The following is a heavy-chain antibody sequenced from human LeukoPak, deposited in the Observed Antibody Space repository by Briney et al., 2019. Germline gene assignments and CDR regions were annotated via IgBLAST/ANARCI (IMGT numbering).Heavy chain of an antibody. CDR1: GYTFTGYY. V-gene: IGHV1-2*02. J-gene: IGHJ5*02. D-gene: IGHD2-15*01. Sequence: ASVKVSCKASGYTFTGYYMHWVRQAPGQGLEWVGWINPNSGGTNYAQKFQGRVTMTRDTSISTAYMELSRLRSDDTAVYYCARVRVYCSGGSCYPNWFDPWGQGTLVTVSS. CDR2: INPNSGGT. CDR3: ARVRVYCSGGSCYPNWFDP.